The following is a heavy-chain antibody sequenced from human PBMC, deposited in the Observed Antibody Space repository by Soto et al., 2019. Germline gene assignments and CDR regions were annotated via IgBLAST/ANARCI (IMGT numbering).Heavy chain of an antibody. D-gene: IGHD2-15*01. J-gene: IGHJ4*01. CDR1: GFTFTSYG. Sequence: QIQLVESGGGVVQPGRSLRLSCAASGFTFTSYGMQWVRQAPGKGLEWVATISYGGSNIYYADSVKGRFTISRDNSKNTLYLQMNSLRPEDTAVYYCAKDRGGTFDYWSHGSLVTVSS. V-gene: IGHV3-30*18. CDR2: ISYGGSNI. CDR3: AKDRGGTFDY.